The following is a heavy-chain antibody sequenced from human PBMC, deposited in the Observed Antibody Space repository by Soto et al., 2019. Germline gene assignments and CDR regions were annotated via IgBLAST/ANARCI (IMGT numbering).Heavy chain of an antibody. CDR3: ARHPSDFWFDP. CDR2: IYYSGST. J-gene: IGHJ5*02. D-gene: IGHD2-21*02. Sequence: SETLSLTCSVSGGSISSSSYFWGWIRQPPGKGLEWIGSIYYSGSTYYNPSLKSRVTVSVDTSKNQFSLKLSSVTAADTAVYYCARHPSDFWFDPWGRGTLVTVSS. V-gene: IGHV4-39*01. CDR1: GGSISSSSYF.